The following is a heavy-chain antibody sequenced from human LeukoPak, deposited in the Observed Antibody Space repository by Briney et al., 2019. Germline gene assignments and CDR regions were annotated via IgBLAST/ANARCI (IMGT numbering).Heavy chain of an antibody. V-gene: IGHV3-48*01. Sequence: PGGSLRLSCAASGFNFNRYNMDWVRQAPGKGLEWVSYTSASSSTKYYADSVKGRFTISRDNSKNTLYLQMNSLRAEDTAVYYCARVAVAGTSRYYFDYWGQGTLVTVSS. D-gene: IGHD6-19*01. J-gene: IGHJ4*02. CDR1: GFNFNRYN. CDR2: TSASSSTK. CDR3: ARVAVAGTSRYYFDY.